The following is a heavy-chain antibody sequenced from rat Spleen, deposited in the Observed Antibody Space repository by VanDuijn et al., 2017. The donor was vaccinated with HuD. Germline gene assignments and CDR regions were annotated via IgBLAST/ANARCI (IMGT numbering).Heavy chain of an antibody. J-gene: IGHJ3*01. CDR2: ISPSGNYT. V-gene: IGHV5-19*01. CDR1: GFAFSSYG. Sequence: EVQLVESGGGLVQPGGSLKLSCAASGFAFSSYGMNWVRQVPPKGLKWVASISPSGNYTYYRDSVKGRFTISRDNAKSTLYLQMDSMRSEDTATYYCTTDYSGDGFAYWGQGTLVTVSS. CDR3: TTDYSGDGFAY. D-gene: IGHD1-1*01.